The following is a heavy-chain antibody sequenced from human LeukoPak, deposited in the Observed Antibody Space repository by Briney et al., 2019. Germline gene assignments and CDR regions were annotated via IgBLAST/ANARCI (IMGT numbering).Heavy chain of an antibody. Sequence: SQTLSLTCAISGDSVSSNSAAWNWIRQSPSGGLEWLGRTYYRSKWYNDYAVSVKSRITINPDTSKNQFSLQLNSVTPEDTAVYYCARGGGYSSSSGFDYWGQGTLVTVSS. CDR2: TYYRSKWYN. V-gene: IGHV6-1*01. D-gene: IGHD6-6*01. CDR3: ARGGGYSSSSGFDY. J-gene: IGHJ4*02. CDR1: GDSVSSNSAA.